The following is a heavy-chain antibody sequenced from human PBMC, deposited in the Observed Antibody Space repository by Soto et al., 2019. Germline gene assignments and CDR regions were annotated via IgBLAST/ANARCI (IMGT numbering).Heavy chain of an antibody. Sequence: SETLSLTCTVSGGSISSGGYYWSWIRQHPGKGLEWIGYIYYSGSTYYNPSLKSRVTISVDTSKNQFSLKLSSVTAADTAVYYCARENSGYSYGYPYYYYGMDVWGQGTTVTVSS. D-gene: IGHD5-18*01. CDR3: ARENSGYSYGYPYYYYGMDV. CDR2: IYYSGST. V-gene: IGHV4-31*03. CDR1: GGSISSGGYY. J-gene: IGHJ6*02.